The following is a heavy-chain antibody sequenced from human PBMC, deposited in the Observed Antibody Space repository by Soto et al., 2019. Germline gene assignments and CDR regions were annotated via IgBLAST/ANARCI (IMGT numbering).Heavy chain of an antibody. D-gene: IGHD6-6*01. Sequence: QVQLVESGGGVVQPGRSLRLSCAASGFTFRNHAMHWVRQAPGKGLEWVGLIWYDGTSKYYADSVKERFTISRDKSKNTLYLEMNSLRVEDTAIYYCARDQGVVIIKDHWGQGTLVTVAS. V-gene: IGHV3-33*08. J-gene: IGHJ4*02. CDR2: IWYDGTSK. CDR1: GFTFRNHA. CDR3: ARDQGVVIIKDH.